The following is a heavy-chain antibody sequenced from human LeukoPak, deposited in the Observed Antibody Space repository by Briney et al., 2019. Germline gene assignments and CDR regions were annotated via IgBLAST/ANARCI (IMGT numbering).Heavy chain of an antibody. CDR2: IYYSGST. D-gene: IGHD5-18*01. J-gene: IGHJ6*02. CDR1: GGSISSGGYC. Sequence: SETLSLTCTVSGGSISSGGYCWSWIRQHPGKGLEWIGYIYYSGSTYYNPSLKSRVTISVDTSKNQFSLKLSSVTAADTAVYYCARDQLVGGYSSPRDYYGMDVWGQGTTVTVSS. CDR3: ARDQLVGGYSSPRDYYGMDV. V-gene: IGHV4-31*03.